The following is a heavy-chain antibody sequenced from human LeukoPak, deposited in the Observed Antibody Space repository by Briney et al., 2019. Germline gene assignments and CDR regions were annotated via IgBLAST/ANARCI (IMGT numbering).Heavy chain of an antibody. CDR2: ISAYNGNT. D-gene: IGHD5-18*01. J-gene: IGHJ4*02. CDR3: ARDSRIYSYGPPKF. V-gene: IGHV1-18*01. Sequence: ASVKVSCKASGYTFTSYGISWVRQAPGQGLEWMGWISAYNGNTNYAQKFQGRVTMTRDTSISTAYMELSRLRSDDTAVYYCARDSRIYSYGPPKFWGQGTLVTVSS. CDR1: GYTFTSYG.